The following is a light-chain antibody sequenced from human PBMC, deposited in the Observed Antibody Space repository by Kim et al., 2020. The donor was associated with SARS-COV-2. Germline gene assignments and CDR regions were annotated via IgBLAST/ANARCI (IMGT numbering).Light chain of an antibody. CDR3: QKYTSAPCT. J-gene: IGKJ1*01. V-gene: IGKV1-27*01. CDR1: QDVANS. Sequence: ASRGDRVAITCRASQDVANSFAWYQQEPGTVPKVLIYGASTVRSGVPSRFSSSGSGTEFTLTIGSLQTEDVATYYCQKYTSAPCTFGPGTEVDIK. CDR2: GAS.